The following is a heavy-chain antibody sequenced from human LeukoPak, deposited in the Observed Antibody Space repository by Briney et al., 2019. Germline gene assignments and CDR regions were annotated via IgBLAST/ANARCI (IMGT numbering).Heavy chain of an antibody. J-gene: IGHJ4*02. CDR1: GFTFSSYS. Sequence: PGGSLRLSCAASGFTFSSYSMNWVRQAPGKGLEWVSSISSSSSYIYYADSVKGRFTISRDNAKNSLYLQMNSLRAEDTAVYYCARDFTDTAMGSFDYWGQGTLVTVSS. D-gene: IGHD5-18*01. V-gene: IGHV3-21*01. CDR2: ISSSSSYI. CDR3: ARDFTDTAMGSFDY.